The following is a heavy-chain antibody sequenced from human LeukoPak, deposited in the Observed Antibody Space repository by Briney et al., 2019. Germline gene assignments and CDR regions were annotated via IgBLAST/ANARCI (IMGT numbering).Heavy chain of an antibody. J-gene: IGHJ4*02. CDR2: INHSGST. D-gene: IGHD3-3*01. CDR1: GGSFSGYY. CDR3: ARGLTIFGVVSRNY. Sequence: PSETLSLTCAVYGGSFSGYYWSWIRQPPGKGLEWIGEINHSGSTNYNPSLKSRVTISVDTSKNQFSLKLSSVTAPDTAVYYCARGLTIFGVVSRNYWGQGTLVTVSS. V-gene: IGHV4-34*01.